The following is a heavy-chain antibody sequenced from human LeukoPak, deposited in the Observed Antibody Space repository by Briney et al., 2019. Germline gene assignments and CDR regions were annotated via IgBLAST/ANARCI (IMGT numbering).Heavy chain of an antibody. J-gene: IGHJ6*02. D-gene: IGHD3-10*01. V-gene: IGHV4-34*01. Sequence: SETLSLTCAVYGGSFSGYYWSWIRQPPGKGLEWIGEINHSGSTNYNPSLKSRVTISVDTSKNQFSLKLSSVTAADTAVYYCARASTMVRGVIGYYYYYGMDVWGQGTTVTVSS. CDR1: GGSFSGYY. CDR3: ARASTMVRGVIGYYYYYGMDV. CDR2: INHSGST.